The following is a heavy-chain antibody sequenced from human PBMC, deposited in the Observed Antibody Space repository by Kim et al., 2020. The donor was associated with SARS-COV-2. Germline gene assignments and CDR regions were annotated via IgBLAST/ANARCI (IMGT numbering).Heavy chain of an antibody. J-gene: IGHJ4*02. V-gene: IGHV3-15*01. D-gene: IGHD3-10*01. CDR3: TTDHYYGSGSYRYYFDY. Sequence: VKGRFTLSRDDSKNALYLQMNSLKTEDTAVYYCTTDHYYGSGSYRYYFDYWGQGTLVTVSS.